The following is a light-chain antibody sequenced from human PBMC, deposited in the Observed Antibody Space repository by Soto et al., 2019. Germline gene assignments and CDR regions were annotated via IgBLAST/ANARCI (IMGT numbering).Light chain of an antibody. CDR1: SSNNGSNT. CDR2: SNN. V-gene: IGLV1-44*01. J-gene: IGLJ3*02. CDR3: AAWYDSLNGGV. Sequence: QSVLPQPPSASGTPGQRVTIACSGSSSNNGSNTVNWYQQLPGTAPKLLIYSNNQRPSGVPDRFSGSKSGTSASLAISGLQSEDEADYYCAAWYDSLNGGVLGGGTKLTVL.